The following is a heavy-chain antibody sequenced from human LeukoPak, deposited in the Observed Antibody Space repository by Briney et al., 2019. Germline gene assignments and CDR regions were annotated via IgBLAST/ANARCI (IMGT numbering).Heavy chain of an antibody. D-gene: IGHD2-21*01. CDR2: TYYSGTT. CDR3: ARHGPEVVIAPFREFDF. J-gene: IGHJ4*02. Sequence: SETLSLTCTVSGVSISSSNYFWGWIRQPPGKGLEWIGSTYYSGTTYYSPSLKRRVTVSLDTSKNQLSLKLRSVTAADTAIYYCARHGPEVVIAPFREFDFWGQGTLVTVSS. CDR1: GVSISSSNYF. V-gene: IGHV4-39*01.